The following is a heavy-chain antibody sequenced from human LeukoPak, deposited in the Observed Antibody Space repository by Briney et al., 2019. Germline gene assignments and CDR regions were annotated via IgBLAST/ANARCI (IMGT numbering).Heavy chain of an antibody. Sequence: GGSLRLSCAASGFTFSSYAMSWVRQAPGKGLEWVSAISGSGGSTYYADSVNGRFTISRDNSKNTLYLQMNSLRAEDTAVYYCARIVVVVAALDYWGQGTLVTVSP. CDR3: ARIVVVVAALDY. D-gene: IGHD2-15*01. V-gene: IGHV3-23*01. CDR1: GFTFSSYA. CDR2: ISGSGGST. J-gene: IGHJ4*02.